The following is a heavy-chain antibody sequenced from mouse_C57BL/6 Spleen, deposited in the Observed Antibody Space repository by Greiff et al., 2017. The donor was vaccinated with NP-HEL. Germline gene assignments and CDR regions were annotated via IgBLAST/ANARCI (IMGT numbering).Heavy chain of an antibody. V-gene: IGHV5-4*03. CDR2: ISDGGSYT. CDR1: GFTFSSYA. D-gene: IGHD4-1*01. Sequence: DVKLQESGGGLVKPGGSLKLSCAASGFTFSSYAMSWVRQTPEKRLEWVATISDGGSYTYYPDNVKGRFTISRDNAKNNLYLQMSHLKSEDTAMYYCARALTGTFAYWGQGTLVTVSA. J-gene: IGHJ3*01. CDR3: ARALTGTFAY.